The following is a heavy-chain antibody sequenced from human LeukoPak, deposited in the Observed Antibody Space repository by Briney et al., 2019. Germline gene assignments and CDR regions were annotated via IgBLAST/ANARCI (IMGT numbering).Heavy chain of an antibody. CDR1: GGSISSSSYY. CDR2: IYYSGST. Sequence: SETLSLTCTVSGGSISSSSYYWGWIRQPPGTGLEWIGSIYYSGSTYYNPSLKSRVTISVDTSKNQFSLKLSSVTAADTAVYYCARTPFGWFDPWGQGTLVTVSS. D-gene: IGHD3-16*01. V-gene: IGHV4-39*01. CDR3: ARTPFGWFDP. J-gene: IGHJ5*02.